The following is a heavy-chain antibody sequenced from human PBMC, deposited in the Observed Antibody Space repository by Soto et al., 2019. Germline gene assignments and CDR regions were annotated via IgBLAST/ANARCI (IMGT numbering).Heavy chain of an antibody. V-gene: IGHV3-30-3*01. Sequence: GGSLRLSCAASGFTFSSYAMHWVRQAPGKGLEWVAVISYDGSNKYYADSVKGRFTISRANSKNTLSLHMNTLRAEDTAVSYCARCHSLPMSGGSCYSGKIDSWGQGTLVTVSS. CDR2: ISYDGSNK. CDR3: ARCHSLPMSGGSCYSGKIDS. CDR1: GFTFSSYA. D-gene: IGHD2-15*01. J-gene: IGHJ4*02.